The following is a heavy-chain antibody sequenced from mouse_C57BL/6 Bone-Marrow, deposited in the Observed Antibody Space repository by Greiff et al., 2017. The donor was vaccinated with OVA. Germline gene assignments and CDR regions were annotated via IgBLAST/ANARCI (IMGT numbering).Heavy chain of an antibody. V-gene: IGHV5-4*01. CDR3: ARDSPPQLGRGYFDY. CDR1: GFTFSSYA. D-gene: IGHD4-1*02. Sequence: EVQVVESGGGLVKPGGSLKLSCAASGFTFSSYAMSWVRQTPEKRLEWVATISDGGSYTYYPDNVKGRFTISRDNAKNNLYLQMSHLKSEDTAMYYCARDSPPQLGRGYFDYWGQGTTLTVSS. CDR2: ISDGGSYT. J-gene: IGHJ2*01.